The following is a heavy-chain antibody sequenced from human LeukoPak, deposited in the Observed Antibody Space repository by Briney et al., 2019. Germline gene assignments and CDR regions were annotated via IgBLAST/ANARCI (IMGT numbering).Heavy chain of an antibody. D-gene: IGHD6-19*01. V-gene: IGHV5-51*01. CDR1: GYSFTSYW. CDR2: IYPGDSDT. Sequence: GESLKISCKGSGYSFTSYWIGWVRRMPGKGREWMGIIYPGDSDTRYSPSFQGQVTISADKSISTAYLQWSSLKAADTAMYYCARPYSSGWDDAFDIWGQGTMVTVSS. J-gene: IGHJ3*02. CDR3: ARPYSSGWDDAFDI.